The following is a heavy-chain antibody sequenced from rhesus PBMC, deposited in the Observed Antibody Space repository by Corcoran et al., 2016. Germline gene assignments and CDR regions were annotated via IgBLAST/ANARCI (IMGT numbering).Heavy chain of an antibody. D-gene: IGHD6-25*01. J-gene: IGHJ4*01. Sequence: QLQLQESGPGLVKPSETLSLTCAVSGYSISSNYWSWIRQPQGKGRGWIGYIYGSSGTTDYNPPLKSRVTISTDTSKNQFSLKLSSVTAADTAVYYCARDGYSGSWRFDYWGQGVLVTVSS. CDR3: ARDGYSGSWRFDY. V-gene: IGHV4-173*01. CDR1: GYSISSNY. CDR2: IYGSSGTT.